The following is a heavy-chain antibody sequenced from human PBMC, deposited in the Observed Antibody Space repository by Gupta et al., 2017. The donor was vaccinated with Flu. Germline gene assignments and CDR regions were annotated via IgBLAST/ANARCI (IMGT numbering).Heavy chain of an antibody. D-gene: IGHD3-10*01. Sequence: YYIHWVRQAPGQGLEWMAIITPDGESKHYAQKGHGRLSLTRDTSTQTVYLELSKLRSDATAVYYCAREGVGHPRLDEFDFWGQGTMVTVSS. CDR1: YY. J-gene: IGHJ3*01. CDR3: AREGVGHPRLDEFDF. CDR2: ITPDGESK. V-gene: IGHV1-46*01.